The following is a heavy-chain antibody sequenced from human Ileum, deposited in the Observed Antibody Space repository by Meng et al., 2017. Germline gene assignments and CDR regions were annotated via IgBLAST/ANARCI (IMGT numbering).Heavy chain of an antibody. CDR3: ARDKGVTSLDT. D-gene: IGHD3-10*01. J-gene: IGHJ5*02. V-gene: IGHV3-74*01. CDR1: VSTVSNYW. Sequence: LGCSLGLSLASSVSTVSNYWMNWVVQTPGKGLVWVSRINSDVSTTTYAASVKGRFINSRDNSKNTVSLQMDSLRVEDTAVYYCARDKGVTSLDTWGQGTLVTVSS. CDR2: INSDVSTT.